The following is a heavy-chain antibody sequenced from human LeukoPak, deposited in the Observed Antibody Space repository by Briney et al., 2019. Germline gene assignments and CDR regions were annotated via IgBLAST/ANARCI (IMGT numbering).Heavy chain of an antibody. V-gene: IGHV3-23*01. CDR2: ISCSGCST. CDR3: AKGSVNMVRGVIKLYYYYGMDV. CDR1: GFTFSSYA. D-gene: IGHD3-10*01. Sequence: PGGSLRLSCAASGFTFSSYAMSWVRQAPGKGLEWVSAISCSGCSTYYADSVKGRFTISRDNSKDTLYLQMNSLRAEDTAVYYGAKGSVNMVRGVIKLYYYYGMDVWGKGTTVTVSS. J-gene: IGHJ6*04.